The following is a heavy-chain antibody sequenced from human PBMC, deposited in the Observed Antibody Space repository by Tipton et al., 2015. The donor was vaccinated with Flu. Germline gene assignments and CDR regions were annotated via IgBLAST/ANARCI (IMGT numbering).Heavy chain of an antibody. V-gene: IGHV1-18*01. CDR2: ISAYNGNT. Sequence: QLVQSGAEVKKPGASVKVSCKASGYTFTSYGISWVRQAPGQGLEWMGWISAYNGNTNYAQKLQGRVTMTTDTSTSIAYMELRSLRSDVTAFYYCARDRPGYYDSSGYYRYFDYWGHGTLVTVSS. J-gene: IGHJ4*01. CDR3: ARDRPGYYDSSGYYRYFDY. CDR1: GYTFTSYG. D-gene: IGHD3-22*01.